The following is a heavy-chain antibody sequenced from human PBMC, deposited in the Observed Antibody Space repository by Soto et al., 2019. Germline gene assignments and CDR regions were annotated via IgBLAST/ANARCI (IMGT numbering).Heavy chain of an antibody. CDR3: ARGALRFLGNRFDP. CDR1: GGFLSSSNYY. Sequence: KPSETLSLTCSVSGGFLSSSNYYWSWIRQPPGKGLEWIGYIYHSGSTNYNPSLKSRVTISVDTSKNQFSLKVNSVNAADAAVYYCARGALRFLGNRFDPWGQGTRVTVSS. D-gene: IGHD3-3*01. CDR2: IYHSGST. J-gene: IGHJ5*02. V-gene: IGHV4-61*01.